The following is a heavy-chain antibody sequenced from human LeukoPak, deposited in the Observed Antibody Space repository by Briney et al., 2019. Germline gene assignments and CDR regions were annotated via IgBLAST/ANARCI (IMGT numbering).Heavy chain of an antibody. V-gene: IGHV1-69*13. D-gene: IGHD6-25*01. CDR3: AYPHSIAAYYFDY. CDR2: NIPIFGTA. CDR1: GGTFSSYA. J-gene: IGHJ4*02. Sequence: SVKVSCKASGGTFSSYAISWVRQAPGQGLEWMGGNIPIFGTANYAQKFQGRVTITADESTSTAYMELSSLRSEDTAVYYCAYPHSIAAYYFDYWGQGTLVTVSS.